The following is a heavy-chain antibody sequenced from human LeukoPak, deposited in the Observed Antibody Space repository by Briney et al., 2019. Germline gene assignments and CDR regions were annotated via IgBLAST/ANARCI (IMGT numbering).Heavy chain of an antibody. CDR2: MFHSGST. J-gene: IGHJ4*02. Sequence: SETLSLTCTVSGYSITRGYFWGWIRQSPGKGLEWIASMFHSGSTYYNPSLKRRVTISLDTSKNQFSLKLSSVTAADTAVYYCARRGPYGDFDYWGQGILVTVSS. CDR3: ARRGPYGDFDY. V-gene: IGHV4-38-2*02. D-gene: IGHD4-17*01. CDR1: GYSITRGYF.